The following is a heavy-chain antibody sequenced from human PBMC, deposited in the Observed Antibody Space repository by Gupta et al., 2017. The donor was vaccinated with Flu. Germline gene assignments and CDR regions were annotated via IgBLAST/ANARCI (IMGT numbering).Heavy chain of an antibody. CDR2: INQSGST. V-gene: IGHV4-34*01. J-gene: IGHJ4*02. CDR3: ARKQRGYSYGQFDY. D-gene: IGHD5-18*01. Sequence: RQPPGKGLEWIGEINQSGSTNYNPSPKSRVTISVETSKNQFSLKLSSVTAADTAVYYCARKQRGYSYGQFDYWGQGTLVTVSS.